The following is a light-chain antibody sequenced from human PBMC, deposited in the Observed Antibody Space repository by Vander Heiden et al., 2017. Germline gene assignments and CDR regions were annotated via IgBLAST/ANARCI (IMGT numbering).Light chain of an antibody. CDR1: QDISNY. Sequence: DIQMTQSPSSLSASVGDRVTITCQASQDISNYLNWYQQKPGKAPKLLIYDASNLETGVPSRFSGGGSGTDFTFTISSLQPEDIATYYCQHYDNLPLTFGGGTKVEI. CDR2: DAS. J-gene: IGKJ4*01. CDR3: QHYDNLPLT. V-gene: IGKV1-33*01.